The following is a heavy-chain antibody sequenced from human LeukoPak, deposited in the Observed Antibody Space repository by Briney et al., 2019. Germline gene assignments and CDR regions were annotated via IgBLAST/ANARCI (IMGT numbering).Heavy chain of an antibody. CDR3: ARGCSSTSCYTEDAFDI. J-gene: IGHJ3*02. CDR1: GYTFTGYY. CDR2: INPNSGGT. V-gene: IGHV1-2*02. Sequence: ASVKVSCKASGYTFTGYYMHWVRRAPGQGLEWMGWINPNSGGTNYAQKFQGRVTMTRDTSISTAYMELSRLRSDDTAVYYCARGCSSTSCYTEDAFDIWGQGTMVTVSS. D-gene: IGHD2-2*02.